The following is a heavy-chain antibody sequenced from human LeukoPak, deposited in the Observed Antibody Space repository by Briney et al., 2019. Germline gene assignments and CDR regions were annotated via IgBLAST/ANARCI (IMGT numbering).Heavy chain of an antibody. Sequence: PSETLSLTCTISGDSTSSDRYYGGWVRQPPGKGLEWIGNIYYSGSAYYNPSLKSRVTMSVDTSKNQFFLKLNSVTAADTAVYYCARHPQLLFFDYWGQGTLVTVSS. CDR2: IYYSGSA. CDR3: ARHPQLLFFDY. D-gene: IGHD1-26*01. J-gene: IGHJ4*02. CDR1: GDSTSSDRYY. V-gene: IGHV4-39*01.